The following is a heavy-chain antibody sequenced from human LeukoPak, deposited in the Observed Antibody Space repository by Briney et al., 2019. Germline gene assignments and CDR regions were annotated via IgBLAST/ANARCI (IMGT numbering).Heavy chain of an antibody. J-gene: IGHJ5*02. CDR3: AKGESSSWLNWFDP. CDR1: GFTFSSYA. CDR2: ISGSGGST. Sequence: PGGSLRLSCAASGFTFSSYAMSWVRQAPGKGLEWVSAISGSGGSTYYADSVKGRFTISRDNAKNSLYLQMNSLRAEDTALYYCAKGESSSWLNWFDPWGQGTLVTVSS. D-gene: IGHD6-13*01. V-gene: IGHV3-23*01.